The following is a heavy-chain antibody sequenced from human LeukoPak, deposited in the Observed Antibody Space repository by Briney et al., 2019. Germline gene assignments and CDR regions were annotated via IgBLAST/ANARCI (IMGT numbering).Heavy chain of an antibody. CDR2: ISAYNGNT. J-gene: IGHJ4*02. CDR1: GYTFTSYG. V-gene: IGHV1-18*01. CDR3: ARGYCSSTSCYYFDY. D-gene: IGHD2-2*01. Sequence: ASVKVSCKASGYTFTSYGISWVRQAPGQGLEWMGWISAYNGNTNYAQKLQGRVTMTTDTSTSTAYMELRSLRSDDTAVYYCARGYCSSTSCYYFDYWGQGTLVTVSS.